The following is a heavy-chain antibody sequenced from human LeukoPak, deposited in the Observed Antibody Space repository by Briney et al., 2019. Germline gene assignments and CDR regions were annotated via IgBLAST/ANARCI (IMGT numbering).Heavy chain of an antibody. CDR2: ISYDGSNK. D-gene: IGHD3-3*01. Sequence: GGSLRLSCAASGFTFSSYAMHWVRQAPGKGLEWVAVISYDGSNKYYADSVKGRFTISRDNSKNTLYLQMNSLRAEDTAVCYCARDPAVFGVVRSYYGMDVWGQGTTVTVSS. CDR3: ARDPAVFGVVRSYYGMDV. J-gene: IGHJ6*02. CDR1: GFTFSSYA. V-gene: IGHV3-30-3*01.